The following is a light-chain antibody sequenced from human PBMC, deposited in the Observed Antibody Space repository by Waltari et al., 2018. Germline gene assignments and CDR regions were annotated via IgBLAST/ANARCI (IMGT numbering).Light chain of an antibody. Sequence: SYVLTQSPSVSVAPGQTARFTCGGDNMGGKSVHWYQQKPGPAPVLVVYDDSDRPSGLPERFSGSNSGNTATLTVSRVEAGDEADYYCQVWDSSSDRVFGGGTKLTVL. V-gene: IGLV3-21*02. CDR2: DDS. J-gene: IGLJ2*01. CDR1: NMGGKS. CDR3: QVWDSSSDRV.